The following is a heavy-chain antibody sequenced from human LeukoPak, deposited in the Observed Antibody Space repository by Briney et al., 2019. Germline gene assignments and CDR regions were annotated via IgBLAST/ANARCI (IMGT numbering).Heavy chain of an antibody. CDR2: IIPIFGTA. CDR1: GGTFSSYA. Sequence: SVKVSCKASGGTFSSYAISWVRQAPGQGLEWMGRIIPIFGTANYAQKFQGRVAITTDESTSTAYMELSILRSEDTAVYYCARDRRGTIFGVVTERPYYYYYYYMDVWGKGTTVTVSS. V-gene: IGHV1-69*05. J-gene: IGHJ6*03. CDR3: ARDRRGTIFGVVTERPYYYYYYYMDV. D-gene: IGHD3-3*01.